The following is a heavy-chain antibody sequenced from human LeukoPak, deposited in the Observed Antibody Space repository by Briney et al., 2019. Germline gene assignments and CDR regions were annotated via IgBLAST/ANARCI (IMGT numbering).Heavy chain of an antibody. Sequence: SETLSLTCTVSGYSISSGYYWGWIRQPPGKGLEWIGSIYHSGSTYYNPSLKSRVTISVDTSKNQFSLKLSSVTAADTAVYYCARDPDYDYVWGSYRYTGQEAVPADYWGQGTLVTVSS. CDR1: GYSISSGYY. CDR3: ARDPDYDYVWGSYRYTGQEAVPADY. J-gene: IGHJ4*02. CDR2: IYHSGST. D-gene: IGHD3-16*02. V-gene: IGHV4-38-2*02.